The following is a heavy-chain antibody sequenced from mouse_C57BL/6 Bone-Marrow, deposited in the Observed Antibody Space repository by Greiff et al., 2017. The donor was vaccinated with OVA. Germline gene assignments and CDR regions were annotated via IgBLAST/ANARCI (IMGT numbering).Heavy chain of an antibody. J-gene: IGHJ4*01. Sequence: QVQLQQPGAELVKPGASVTLSCKASGYTFTSYWMQWVKQRPGQGLEWIGEIDPSDSYTTYNQKFKGKATLTVDTSSSTAYMQLRSLTSEDSAVYYCARRTDAMDYWGQGTSVTVSS. CDR2: IDPSDSYT. CDR1: GYTFTSYW. CDR3: ARRTDAMDY. V-gene: IGHV1-50*01.